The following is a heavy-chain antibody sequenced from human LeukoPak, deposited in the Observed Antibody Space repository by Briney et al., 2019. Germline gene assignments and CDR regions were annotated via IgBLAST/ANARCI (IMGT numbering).Heavy chain of an antibody. V-gene: IGHV4-59*01. CDR2: IFYNEGT. D-gene: IGHD2-2*01. Sequence: PSETLSLTCAVYGGSFSGYYWSWIRQPPGKVLEWIGYIFYNEGTSYNPSLKSRVTISVDTSNNQLSLKVNSVTAADTAMYYCVKSNSRYQPWTLDIWGRGTMVTVSS. CDR3: VKSNSRYQPWTLDI. CDR1: GGSFSGYY. J-gene: IGHJ3*02.